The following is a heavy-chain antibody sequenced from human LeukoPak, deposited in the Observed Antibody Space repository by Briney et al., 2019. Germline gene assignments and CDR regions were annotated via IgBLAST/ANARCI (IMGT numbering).Heavy chain of an antibody. CDR2: IYDSGST. V-gene: IGHV4-30-4*08. Sequence: SQTLSLTCTVSGGSISRGDYYWSSIRQPPGKGLEWIGYIYDSGSTYYNPSLKSRVTISVDTSKNQFSLKLSSVTAADTAVYYCARGGCSGGSCYPFLDAFDIWGQGTMVNVSS. CDR3: ARGGCSGGSCYPFLDAFDI. CDR1: GGSISRGDYY. D-gene: IGHD2-15*01. J-gene: IGHJ3*02.